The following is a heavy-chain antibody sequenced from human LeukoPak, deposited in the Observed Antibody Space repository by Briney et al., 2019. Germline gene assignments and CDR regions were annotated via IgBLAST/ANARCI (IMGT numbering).Heavy chain of an antibody. CDR2: ISTDGNNE. Sequence: GRPLRLSCAASGFSFTMYGIHWVRQAPGKGLEWVAVISTDGNNEHYANSVKGRFTISRDNSKNTVYLQMTSLRTEDTAVYYCAKDQIGWAPGYVSGPLDQWGQGTLVTV. V-gene: IGHV3-30*18. CDR3: AKDQIGWAPGYVSGPLDQ. CDR1: GFSFTMYG. J-gene: IGHJ4*02. D-gene: IGHD6-19*01.